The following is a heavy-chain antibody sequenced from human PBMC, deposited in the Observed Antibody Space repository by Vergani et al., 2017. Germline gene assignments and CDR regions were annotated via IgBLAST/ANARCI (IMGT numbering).Heavy chain of an antibody. J-gene: IGHJ3*02. D-gene: IGHD3-9*01. CDR3: AKDFKGHFDWLLDAFDI. CDR1: GGTFSSYT. Sequence: QVQLVQSGAEVKKPGSSVKVSCKASGGTFSSYTISWVRQAPGQGLEWMGRIIPILGIANYAQKFQGRVTITADKSTSTAYMELSSLRSEDTAVYYCAKDFKGHFDWLLDAFDIWGQGTMVTVSS. CDR2: IIPILGIA. V-gene: IGHV1-69*08.